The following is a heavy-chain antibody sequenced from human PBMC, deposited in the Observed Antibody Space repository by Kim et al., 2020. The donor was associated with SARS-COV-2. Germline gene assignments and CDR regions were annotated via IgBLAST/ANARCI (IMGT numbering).Heavy chain of an antibody. D-gene: IGHD3-3*01. CDR3: AKVRFFEYD. J-gene: IGHJ4*02. Sequence: GGSLRLSCAVSGFSFSSYAMSWVRQAPGKGLEWVSAISGSGSSTYFADSVKARFTISRDNSKNTLYLQMNSPRAEDTAVYYCAKVRFFEYDWGQGSLVTV. CDR2: ISGSGSST. CDR1: GFSFSSYA. V-gene: IGHV3-23*01.